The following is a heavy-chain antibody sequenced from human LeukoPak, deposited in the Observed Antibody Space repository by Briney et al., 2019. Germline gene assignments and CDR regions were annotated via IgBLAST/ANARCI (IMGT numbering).Heavy chain of an antibody. D-gene: IGHD3-16*01. V-gene: IGHV3-11*04. CDR2: ISKTDSST. CDR1: GFTFSDYY. Sequence: GGSLRLSCTASGFTFSDYYMSWIRQAPGKGLVWVSYISKTDSSTNYADSVRGRFTISRDDAKSSLYLQMNSLRAEDTAVYYCARVMGRYATDYGGQGTLVTVSS. J-gene: IGHJ4*02. CDR3: ARVMGRYATDY.